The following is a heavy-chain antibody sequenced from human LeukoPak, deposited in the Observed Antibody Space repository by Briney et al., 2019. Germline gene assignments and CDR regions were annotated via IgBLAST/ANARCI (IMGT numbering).Heavy chain of an antibody. Sequence: GGSLRLSCTASGFTFSSYEMNWVRQAPGKGLEWVSYISSSGSTIYYADSVKGRFTISRDNAKNSLYLQMNSLRAEDTAVYYCARDNYGDYGGYWGQGTLVTVSS. CDR1: GFTFSSYE. CDR3: ARDNYGDYGGY. D-gene: IGHD4-17*01. J-gene: IGHJ4*02. CDR2: ISSSGSTI. V-gene: IGHV3-48*03.